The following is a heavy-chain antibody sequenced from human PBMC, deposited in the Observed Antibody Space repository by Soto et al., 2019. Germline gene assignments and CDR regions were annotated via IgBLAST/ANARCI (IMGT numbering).Heavy chain of an antibody. CDR2: IYYSGST. CDR3: ARQRKTTTAAGTLHWFDP. V-gene: IGHV4-39*01. Sequence: QLQLQESGPGLVKPSETLSLTCTVSGGSISSSSYYWGWIRQPPGKGLEWIGSIYYSGSTYYNPSLKSRVTISVDTSKNQFSLKLSSVTAADTAVYYCARQRKTTTAAGTLHWFDPWGQGTLVTVSS. D-gene: IGHD6-13*01. J-gene: IGHJ5*02. CDR1: GGSISSSSYY.